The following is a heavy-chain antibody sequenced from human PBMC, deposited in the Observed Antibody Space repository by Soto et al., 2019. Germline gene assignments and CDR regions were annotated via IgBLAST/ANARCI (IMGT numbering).Heavy chain of an antibody. Sequence: EVQLVESGGGLVQPGGSLRLSCAASGFTFSSYSINWVRQAPGMGLEWFSYITSDSSTISYADSVKGRFTVSRDNAKNSLYLQMYSLRDEDTAVYYCARVGRGVYGMEVWGQGTSVTVSS. D-gene: IGHD2-8*01. CDR2: ITSDSSTI. CDR1: GFTFSSYS. J-gene: IGHJ6*02. V-gene: IGHV3-48*02. CDR3: ARVGRGVYGMEV.